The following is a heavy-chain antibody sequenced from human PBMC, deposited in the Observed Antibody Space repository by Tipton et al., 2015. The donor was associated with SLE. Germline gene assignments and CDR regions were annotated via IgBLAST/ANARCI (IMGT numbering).Heavy chain of an antibody. CDR2: VYTAGDT. CDR1: GGSINRGDYY. Sequence: TLSLTCTVSGGSINRGDYYWTWIRQPAGKGLEWIGRVYTAGDTDYHPSLKSRVTISVDTSKNQFSLKLRSVTAADTAVYYCARPNNYGDSLDAFDIWGQGTMVTVSS. J-gene: IGHJ3*02. V-gene: IGHV4-61*02. CDR3: ARPNNYGDSLDAFDI. D-gene: IGHD4-17*01.